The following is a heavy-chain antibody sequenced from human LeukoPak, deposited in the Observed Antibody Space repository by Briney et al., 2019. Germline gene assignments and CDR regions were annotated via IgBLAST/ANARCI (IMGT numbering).Heavy chain of an antibody. CDR1: GYTFTGYY. Sequence: ASVKVSCKASGYTFTGYYMHWVRQAPGQGLEWMGWINPNSGGTNYAQKVQGRVTMTRDTSISTAYMELSRLRSDDTAVYYCARDQGRFEYYYYMDVWGKGTTVTVSS. CDR2: INPNSGGT. D-gene: IGHD3-3*01. J-gene: IGHJ6*03. CDR3: ARDQGRFEYYYYMDV. V-gene: IGHV1-2*02.